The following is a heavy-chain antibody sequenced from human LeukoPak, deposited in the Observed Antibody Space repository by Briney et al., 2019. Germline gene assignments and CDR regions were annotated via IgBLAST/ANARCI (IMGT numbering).Heavy chain of an antibody. V-gene: IGHV1-18*01. CDR1: GYTFTSYG. CDR3: ARDSGERGSGSYLIAS. Sequence: ASGKVSCKAAGYTFTSYGISWVRQAPGQGLEGRGWISAYNGNTNYAQKIQGRVTMTRDTSISTAYMELSRLRSDDTAVYYCARDSGERGSGSYLIASWGQGTLVTVSS. CDR2: ISAYNGNT. J-gene: IGHJ4*02. D-gene: IGHD3-10*01.